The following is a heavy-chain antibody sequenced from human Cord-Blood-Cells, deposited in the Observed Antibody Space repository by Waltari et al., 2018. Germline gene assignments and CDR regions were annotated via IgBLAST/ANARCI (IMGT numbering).Heavy chain of an antibody. CDR3: ARGGGYYYDSSGYYYYYGMDV. CDR2: INQSGST. J-gene: IGHJ6*02. CDR1: GGSFSGYY. D-gene: IGHD3-22*01. V-gene: IGHV4-34*01. Sequence: QVQLQQWGAGLLKPSETLSLTCAVYGGSFSGYYWSWIRQPPGKGLEWIGEINQSGSTNYHPSLKSRVTISVDTSKNQFSLKLSSVTAADTAVYYCARGGGYYYDSSGYYYYYGMDVWGQGTTVTVSS.